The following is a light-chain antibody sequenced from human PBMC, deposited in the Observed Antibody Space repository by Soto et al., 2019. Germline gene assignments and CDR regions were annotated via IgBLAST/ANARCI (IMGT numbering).Light chain of an antibody. CDR3: AAWDDSLNGVV. Sequence: QSVLTQPTSASGTPGQRVTISCSGSSSNIGSNTVNWYQQLPGTAPKLLIYNNNQRPSGVPDRFSGSKFGTSASLAISGLQSEDEADYYCAAWDDSLNGVVFGGGTKLTVL. CDR1: SSNIGSNT. V-gene: IGLV1-44*01. CDR2: NNN. J-gene: IGLJ2*01.